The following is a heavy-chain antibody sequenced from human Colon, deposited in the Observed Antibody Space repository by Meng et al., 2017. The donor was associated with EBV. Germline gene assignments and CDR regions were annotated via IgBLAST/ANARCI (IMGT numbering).Heavy chain of an antibody. Sequence: RPLQESGPGLVKPSETLSLTCTVSGGSISISSYYWGWIRQPPGKGLEWIGSIYYNGSTYYNPSLKSRVTISVDTSKNQFSLKLNSVTAADTAVYYCARRRYYYGSGSYHSYYFDYWGQGALVTVSS. D-gene: IGHD3-10*01. V-gene: IGHV4-39*01. CDR3: ARRRYYYGSGSYHSYYFDY. CDR2: IYYNGST. J-gene: IGHJ4*02. CDR1: GGSISISSYY.